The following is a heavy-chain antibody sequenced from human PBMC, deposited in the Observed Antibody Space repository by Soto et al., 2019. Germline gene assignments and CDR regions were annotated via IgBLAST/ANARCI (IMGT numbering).Heavy chain of an antibody. CDR2: INPNSGGT. Sequence: GASVKVSCKASGYTFTGYYMHWVRQAPGQGLEWMGWINPNSGGTNYAQKFQGRVTMTRDTSISTAYMELSRLRSDDTAVYYCAGGIYGSGSLAPFDYWGQGTLVTVSS. CDR1: GYTFTGYY. D-gene: IGHD3-10*01. CDR3: AGGIYGSGSLAPFDY. V-gene: IGHV1-2*02. J-gene: IGHJ4*02.